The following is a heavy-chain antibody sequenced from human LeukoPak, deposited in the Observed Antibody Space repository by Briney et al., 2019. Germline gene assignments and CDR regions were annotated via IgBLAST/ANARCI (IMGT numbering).Heavy chain of an antibody. J-gene: IGHJ2*01. D-gene: IGHD1-1*01. V-gene: IGHV4-59*01. CDR2: IYYSGRT. CDR1: GGSSSPYY. Sequence: SKTLSLTCTVSGGSSSPYYWTWIRQSPGKALEWIGYIYYSGRTSYNPSLKSRVTMSVDTSKNQFSLQLSSVTAADTAVYYCARDGNPWNLDDWGRGTLVTVSS. CDR3: ARDGNPWNLDD.